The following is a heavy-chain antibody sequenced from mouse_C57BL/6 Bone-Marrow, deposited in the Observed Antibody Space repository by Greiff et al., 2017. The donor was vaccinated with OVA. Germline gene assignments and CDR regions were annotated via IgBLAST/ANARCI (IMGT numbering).Heavy chain of an antibody. Sequence: EVKLVESGGGLVQSGRSLRLSCATSGFTFSDFYMEWVRQAPGQGLEWIAASRNKANDYTTEYSASVKGRFIVSRDTSQSILYLQMNALRAEDTAIYYCARANYYAMDYWGQGTSVTVSS. V-gene: IGHV7-1*01. CDR2: SRNKANDYTT. CDR3: ARANYYAMDY. CDR1: GFTFSDFY. J-gene: IGHJ4*01.